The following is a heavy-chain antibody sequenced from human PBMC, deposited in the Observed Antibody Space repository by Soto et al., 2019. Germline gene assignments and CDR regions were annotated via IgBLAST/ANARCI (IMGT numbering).Heavy chain of an antibody. CDR2: TRNKANSYTT. J-gene: IGHJ3*02. CDR3: TRFLLAHNSGRRGDAFDI. Sequence: EVQLVESGGGLVQPGGSLRLSCAASGFTLSDHYMDWVRQAPGKGLEWVGRTRNKANSYTTEYAASVKGRFTISRDDSNNSLYLQMNSLRTEDTAVYYCTRFLLAHNSGRRGDAFDIWGQGPMVTVSS. D-gene: IGHD3-10*01. V-gene: IGHV3-72*01. CDR1: GFTLSDHY.